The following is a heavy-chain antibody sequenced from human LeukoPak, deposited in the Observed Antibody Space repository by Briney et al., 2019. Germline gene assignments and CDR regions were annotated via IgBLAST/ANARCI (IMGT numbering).Heavy chain of an antibody. CDR2: INPNSGGT. CDR3: ARDMSGGLQIAAADYEFDY. V-gene: IGHV1-2*02. CDR1: GYTFTGYY. Sequence: ASVKVSCKASGYTFTGYYMHWVRQAPGQGLEWMGWINPNSGGTNYAQKFQGRVTMTRDTSISTAYMELSRLRSDDTAVYYCARDMSGGLQIAAADYEFDYWGQGTLVTVSS. D-gene: IGHD6-13*01. J-gene: IGHJ4*02.